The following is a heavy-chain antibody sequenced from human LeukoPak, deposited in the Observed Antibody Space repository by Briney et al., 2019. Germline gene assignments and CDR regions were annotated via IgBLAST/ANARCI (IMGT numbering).Heavy chain of an antibody. V-gene: IGHV5-51*01. CDR3: ARLGRNYYGSGSYYSWFDP. J-gene: IGHJ5*02. D-gene: IGHD3-10*01. CDR2: IYPDDSDT. Sequence: GDSLKISCKGSGYSFSRYWIGWVRQMPGKGLEWMGIIYPDDSDTRYSPSFQGQVTISADKSISTAYLQWSSLKASDTAMYYCARLGRNYYGSGSYYSWFDPWGQGTLVTVSS. CDR1: GYSFSRYW.